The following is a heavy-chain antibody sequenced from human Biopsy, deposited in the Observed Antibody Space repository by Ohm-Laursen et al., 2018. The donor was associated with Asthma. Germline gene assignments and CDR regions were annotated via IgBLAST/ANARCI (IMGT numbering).Heavy chain of an antibody. D-gene: IGHD3-3*01. CDR3: ASRGGDFWSGYYMDY. J-gene: IGHJ4*02. Sequence: LSCAASGFTFSDYAIHWVRQSPGKGPEWVALISFDGRYEYYADSVKGRFTISRDNPMKRLYLQMSSLTAEDTAVYYCASRGGDFWSGYYMDYWGQGTLVTVSS. CDR1: GFTFSDYA. CDR2: ISFDGRYE. V-gene: IGHV3-30*11.